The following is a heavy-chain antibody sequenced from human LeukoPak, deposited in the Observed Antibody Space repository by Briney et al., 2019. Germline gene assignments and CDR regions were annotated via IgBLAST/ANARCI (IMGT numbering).Heavy chain of an antibody. J-gene: IGHJ4*02. V-gene: IGHV3-23*01. Sequence: GSLRLSCAASGFTFSSYAMSWVRQAPGKGLEWVSAISGSGGSTYYADSVKGRFTISRDNSKNTLYLQMNSLRAEDTAVYYCARDSQLTGGAYFDYWGQGTLVTVSS. CDR3: ARDSQLTGGAYFDY. CDR1: GFTFSSYA. D-gene: IGHD7-27*01. CDR2: ISGSGGST.